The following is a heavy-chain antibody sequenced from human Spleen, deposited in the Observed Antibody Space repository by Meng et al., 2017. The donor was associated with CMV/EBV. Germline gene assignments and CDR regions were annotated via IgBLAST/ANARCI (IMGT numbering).Heavy chain of an antibody. CDR1: GYTFTSYY. J-gene: IGHJ5*02. D-gene: IGHD3-3*01. Sequence: ASVKVSCKASGYTFTSYYMHWVRQAPGQGLEWMGWMNPNSGNTGYAQKFQGRVTITRNTSISTAYMELSSLRSEDTAVYYCARDVNDFWSGSNWFDPWGQGTLVTVSS. V-gene: IGHV1-8*03. CDR2: MNPNSGNT. CDR3: ARDVNDFWSGSNWFDP.